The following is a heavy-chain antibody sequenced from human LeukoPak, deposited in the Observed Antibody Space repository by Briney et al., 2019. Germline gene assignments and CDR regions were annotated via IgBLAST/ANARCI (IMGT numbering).Heavy chain of an antibody. CDR1: GFTFSSHS. CDR2: ISGSGGST. Sequence: GGSLRLSCAASGFTFSSHSMNWVRQAPGKGLEWVSAISGSGGSTYYADSVKGRFTISRDNSKNTLYLQMNSLRAEDTAVYYCAKVSQYYGDYPNWFDPWGQGTLVTVSS. V-gene: IGHV3-23*01. CDR3: AKVSQYYGDYPNWFDP. J-gene: IGHJ5*02. D-gene: IGHD4-17*01.